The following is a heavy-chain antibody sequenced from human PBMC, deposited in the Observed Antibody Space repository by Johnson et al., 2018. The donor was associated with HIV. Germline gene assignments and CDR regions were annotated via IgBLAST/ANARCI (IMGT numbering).Heavy chain of an antibody. CDR2: IWADGSNT. Sequence: VQLVESGGGLAKPAWSPRLSCAASQFIFSNYYMNCVRQAPGKGLEWVAIIWADGSNTYCADSVKGRFTISRDNSKNTLYLQMDSLRAEDTAVYYCAKAYSAVVGDAFDIWGQGTMVTVSS. V-gene: IGHV3-33*06. CDR3: AKAYSAVVGDAFDI. CDR1: QFIFSNYY. J-gene: IGHJ3*02. D-gene: IGHD3-22*01.